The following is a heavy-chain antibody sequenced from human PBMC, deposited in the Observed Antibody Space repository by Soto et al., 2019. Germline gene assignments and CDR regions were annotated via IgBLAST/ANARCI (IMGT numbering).Heavy chain of an antibody. V-gene: IGHV3-64D*06. D-gene: IGHD5-18*01. Sequence: GGSLRLSCSASGFTFSIYAMHWVRQAPGKGLDYVSSISTNGGSTHYADSVKGRFTISRDNSKNTQYLQMSSLRADDTAVYYCARWIQLWLQAAAQPYGMYVWGQGTTVTGSS. CDR1: GFTFSIYA. CDR2: ISTNGGST. J-gene: IGHJ6*02. CDR3: ARWIQLWLQAAAQPYGMYV.